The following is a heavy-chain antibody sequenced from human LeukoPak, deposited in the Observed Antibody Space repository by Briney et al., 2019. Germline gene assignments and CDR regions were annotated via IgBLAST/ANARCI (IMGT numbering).Heavy chain of an antibody. J-gene: IGHJ3*02. CDR3: ARDVGSRETDI. CDR2: IYYSGST. V-gene: IGHV4-59*01. CDR1: GGSISSYY. D-gene: IGHD6-13*01. Sequence: SETLSLTCTVSGGSISSYYWSWIRQPPGKGLEWIGYIYYSGSTNYNPSLKSRVTISVDTSKNQFSLKLSSVTAADTAVYYCARDVGSRETDIWGQGTMVTVSS.